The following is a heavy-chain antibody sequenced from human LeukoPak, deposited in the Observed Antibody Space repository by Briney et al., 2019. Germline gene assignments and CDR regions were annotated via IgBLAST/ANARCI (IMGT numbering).Heavy chain of an antibody. V-gene: IGHV5-51*01. CDR2: IYPDDSNT. CDR3: ARQGAAGKYYYYYMDV. D-gene: IGHD6-13*01. Sequence: GESLKISCNGSKDTFDNYWIGWVRQMPGQGLEWMGIIYPDDSNTIYGPSFQGQVTISADKSINTAYLEWSSLKASDTAIYYCARQGAAGKYYYYYMDVWGKGTTVTVSS. J-gene: IGHJ6*03. CDR1: KDTFDNYW.